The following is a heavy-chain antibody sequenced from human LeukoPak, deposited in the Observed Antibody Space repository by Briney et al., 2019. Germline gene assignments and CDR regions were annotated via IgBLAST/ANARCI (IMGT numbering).Heavy chain of an antibody. CDR1: GFTFYDYA. J-gene: IGHJ3*01. CDR2: VNRDSTTI. CDR3: AKDLAVGTTPRVYAFDV. V-gene: IGHV3-9*01. D-gene: IGHD1-26*01. Sequence: GRSLTLSCAASGFTFYDYAMHWVRQAPGKGLEWVGGVNRDSTTIAYGDSVKGRFTIFRDNARNSLYLQMDSLRTEDTALYYCAKDLAVGTTPRVYAFDVWGQGTMVTVS.